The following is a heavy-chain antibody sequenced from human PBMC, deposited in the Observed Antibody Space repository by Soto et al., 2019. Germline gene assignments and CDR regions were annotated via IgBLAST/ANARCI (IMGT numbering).Heavy chain of an antibody. CDR3: ARSTAWNSYGAPAYYFDY. Sequence: GESLKISCKGSGYSFTSYWIGWVRQMPGKGLEWMGIIYTGDSDTRYSPSFQGQVTISADKSISTAYLQWSSLKASDTAMYYCARSTAWNSYGAPAYYFDYWGQGTLVTVSS. CDR1: GYSFTSYW. J-gene: IGHJ4*02. CDR2: IYTGDSDT. D-gene: IGHD5-18*01. V-gene: IGHV5-51*01.